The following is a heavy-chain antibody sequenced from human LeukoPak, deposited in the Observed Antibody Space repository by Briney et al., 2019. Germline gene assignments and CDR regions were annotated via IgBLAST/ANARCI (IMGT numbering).Heavy chain of an antibody. Sequence: GGSLRLSCAASGFTFSSYAMSWVRQAPGKGLEWVSAISGSGGSTYYADSVKGRFTISRDNSKNTLYLQMNSLRAEDTAVYYCAKDPSLGRSSSWYDYWGQGTLVTVSS. J-gene: IGHJ4*02. D-gene: IGHD6-13*01. CDR1: GFTFSSYA. CDR2: ISGSGGST. V-gene: IGHV3-23*01. CDR3: AKDPSLGRSSSWYDY.